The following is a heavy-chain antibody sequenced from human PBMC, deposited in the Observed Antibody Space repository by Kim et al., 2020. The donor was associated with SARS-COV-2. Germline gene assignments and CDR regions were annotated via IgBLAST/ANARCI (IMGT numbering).Heavy chain of an antibody. CDR1: GFTFSSYA. Sequence: GGSLRLSCAASGFTFSSYAMHWVRQAPGKGLEWVAVISYDGSNKYYADSVKGRFTISRDNSKNTLYLQMNSLRAEDTAVYYCAREGEQQLVFPTNWFDPWGQGTLVTVSS. V-gene: IGHV3-30*04. D-gene: IGHD6-13*01. CDR2: ISYDGSNK. J-gene: IGHJ5*02. CDR3: AREGEQQLVFPTNWFDP.